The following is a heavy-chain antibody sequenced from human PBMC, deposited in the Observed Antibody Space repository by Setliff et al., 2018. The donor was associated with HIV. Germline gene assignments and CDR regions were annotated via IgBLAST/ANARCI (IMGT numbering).Heavy chain of an antibody. CDR3: ARGRKKTLAVSGTRYFDF. J-gene: IGHJ4*02. D-gene: IGHD6-19*01. V-gene: IGHV4-34*01. Sequence: SETLSLTCAVYGGSFSGFYWTFIRQSPGKGLEWIGEVTHSGTTTYDPSLKSRITISVDTSKNQFSLKLTSVTAADMGVYYCARGRKKTLAVSGTRYFDFWSQGTLVTVSS. CDR2: VTHSGTT. CDR1: GGSFSGFY.